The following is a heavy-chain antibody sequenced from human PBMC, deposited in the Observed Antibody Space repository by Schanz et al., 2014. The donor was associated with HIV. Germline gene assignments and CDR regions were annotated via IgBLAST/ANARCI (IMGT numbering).Heavy chain of an antibody. CDR1: GFPLSGFW. Sequence: EVQLLESGGGLVQPGGSLRLSCAASGFPLSGFWMSWVLQAPGKGLEWVANVKQDGSDKYYVESVKGRFTISRDNAKNSLYLQMNSLRAEDTAVYYCARDAARYFDWSYYFDFWGQGTLVTVSS. D-gene: IGHD3-9*01. V-gene: IGHV3-7*01. CDR3: ARDAARYFDWSYYFDF. J-gene: IGHJ4*02. CDR2: VKQDGSDK.